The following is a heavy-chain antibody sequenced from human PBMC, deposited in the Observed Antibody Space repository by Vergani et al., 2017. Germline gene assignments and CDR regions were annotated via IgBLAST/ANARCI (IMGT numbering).Heavy chain of an antibody. CDR2: FDPEDGET. Sequence: QVQLVQSGAEVKKPGASVKVSCKASGYTFTSYGISWVRQAPGQGLEWMGGFDPEDGETIYAQKFQGRVTMTEDTSTDTAYMELSSLRSEDTAVYYCATGRPITMIEYWGQGTLVTVSS. CDR1: GYTFTSYG. D-gene: IGHD3-22*01. V-gene: IGHV1-24*01. CDR3: ATGRPITMIEY. J-gene: IGHJ4*02.